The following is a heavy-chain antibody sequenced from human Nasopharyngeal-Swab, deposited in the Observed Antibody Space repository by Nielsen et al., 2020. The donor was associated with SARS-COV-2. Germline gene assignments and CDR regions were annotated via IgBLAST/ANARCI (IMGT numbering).Heavy chain of an antibody. CDR1: GFTFSSYW. Sequence: GESLKISCAASGFTFSSYWMSWVRQAPGKGLERVANIKQDGSEKYYVDSVKGRFTISRDNAKNSLYLQMNSLRAEDTAVYYCARGWGGSTWGFFFDYWGQGTLVTVSS. CDR2: IKQDGSEK. D-gene: IGHD3-3*01. CDR3: ARGWGGSTWGFFFDY. J-gene: IGHJ4*02. V-gene: IGHV3-7*01.